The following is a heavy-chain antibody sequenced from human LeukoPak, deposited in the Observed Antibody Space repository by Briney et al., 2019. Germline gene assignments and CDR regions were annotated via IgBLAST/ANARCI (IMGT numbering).Heavy chain of an antibody. J-gene: IGHJ4*02. D-gene: IGHD2-15*01. CDR3: ARDLCSGGSCYSLGRY. V-gene: IGHV1-18*01. CDR1: GYTFTSYG. Sequence: ASVKVSCKASGYTFTSYGISWVRQAPGQGLEWMGWISAYNGNTNYAQKLQGRVTMTTDTSTSTAYMELRSLRSDDTAVYYCARDLCSGGSCYSLGRYWGQGTLVTVSS. CDR2: ISAYNGNT.